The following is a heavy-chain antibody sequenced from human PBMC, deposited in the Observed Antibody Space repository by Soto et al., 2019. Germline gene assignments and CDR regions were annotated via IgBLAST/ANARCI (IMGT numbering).Heavy chain of an antibody. CDR3: VIPELYDISSYYFPAYFEH. Sequence: AVQISGKPSGGKVGSYWSGWVRQKTGKGLECMGIIYPGDSDTRYSPSFKGQVTISADKSTNTAYLQWSSLKASDTAMYYCVIPELYDISSYYFPAYFEHLVQRTPVTSP. V-gene: IGHV5-51*01. CDR2: IYPGDSDT. D-gene: IGHD3-22*01. J-gene: IGHJ1*01. CDR1: GGKVGSYW.